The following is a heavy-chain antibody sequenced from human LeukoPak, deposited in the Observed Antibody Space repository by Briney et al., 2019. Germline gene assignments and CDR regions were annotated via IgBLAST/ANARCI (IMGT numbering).Heavy chain of an antibody. Sequence: PGGSLRLSCEASGFKFSDSAIHWVRQASGKGLEWIGRIRSKTNSYATTYGASVTGRFTISRDDSRNTAYLQLNSLETEDTAVYYCTLRPDYSRGLYFDYWGQGTLVTVSS. J-gene: IGHJ4*02. CDR2: IRSKTNSYAT. D-gene: IGHD6-19*01. CDR1: GFKFSDSA. V-gene: IGHV3-73*01. CDR3: TLRPDYSRGLYFDY.